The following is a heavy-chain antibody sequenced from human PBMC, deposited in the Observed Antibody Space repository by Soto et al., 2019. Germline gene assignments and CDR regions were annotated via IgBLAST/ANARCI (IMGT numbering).Heavy chain of an antibody. CDR1: GGSISSGDYY. V-gene: IGHV4-30-4*01. CDR3: ARGSPYYYDSSGYWRSFDI. D-gene: IGHD3-22*01. Sequence: SETLSLTGTVSGGSISSGDYYWSWIRQPPGKGLEWIGYIYYSGSTNYNPSLKSRVTISVDTSKNQFSLKLSSVTAADTAVYYCARGSPYYYDSSGYWRSFDIWGQGTMVTVSS. J-gene: IGHJ3*02. CDR2: IYYSGST.